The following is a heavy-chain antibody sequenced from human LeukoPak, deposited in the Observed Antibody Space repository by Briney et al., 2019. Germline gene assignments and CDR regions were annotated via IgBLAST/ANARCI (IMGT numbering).Heavy chain of an antibody. CDR3: ARGYYDSSGYYYGYFQH. D-gene: IGHD3-22*01. Sequence: SETLSLTCTVSGGSISSSSYYWGWIRQPPGKGLEWIGSIYYSGSTYYNPSLKSRVTISVDTSKNQFSLKLSSMTAADTAVYYCARGYYDSSGYYYGYFQHWGQGTLVTVSS. J-gene: IGHJ1*01. CDR1: GGSISSSSYY. V-gene: IGHV4-39*01. CDR2: IYYSGST.